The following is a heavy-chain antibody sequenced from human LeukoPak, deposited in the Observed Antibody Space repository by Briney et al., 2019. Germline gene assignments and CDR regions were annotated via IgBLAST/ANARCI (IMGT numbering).Heavy chain of an antibody. Sequence: PGGSLRLSCAASGFTFSNYDMHWVRQAPGKGLEWVAITSHDGSNNYYVDSVKGRFIISRDNSKNALYLQMNSLGAEDTAVYYCARERGSSGLHYWGQGTRVTVSS. CDR3: ARERGSSGLHY. CDR1: GFTFSNYD. V-gene: IGHV3-30*03. D-gene: IGHD3-22*01. CDR2: TSHDGSNN. J-gene: IGHJ4*02.